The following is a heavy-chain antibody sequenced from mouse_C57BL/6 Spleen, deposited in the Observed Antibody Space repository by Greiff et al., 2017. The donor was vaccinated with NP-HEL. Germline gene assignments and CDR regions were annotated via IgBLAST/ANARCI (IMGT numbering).Heavy chain of an antibody. J-gene: IGHJ2*01. CDR2: IYPGDGDT. V-gene: IGHV1-82*01. Sequence: LQESGPELVKPGASVKISCKASGYAFSSSWMNWVKQRPGKGLEWIGRIYPGDGDTNYNGKFKGKATLTADKSSSTAYMQLSSLTSEDSAVYFCYYDYDPDYWGQGTTLTVSS. CDR1: GYAFSSSW. CDR3: YYDYDPDY. D-gene: IGHD2-4*01.